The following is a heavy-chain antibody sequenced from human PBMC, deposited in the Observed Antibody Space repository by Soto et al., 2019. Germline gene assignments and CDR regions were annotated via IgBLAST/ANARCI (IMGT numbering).Heavy chain of an antibody. J-gene: IGHJ6*02. V-gene: IGHV4-34*01. Sequence: NPSETLSLTCAVYGGSFSGYYWSWIRQPPGKGLGWIGEINHSGSTNYNPSLKSRVTISVDTSKNQFSLKLSSVTAADTAVYYCARSTTMVRGVMKKGEAGHYYGMDVWGQGTTVTVSS. CDR1: GGSFSGYY. D-gene: IGHD3-10*01. CDR2: INHSGST. CDR3: ARSTTMVRGVMKKGEAGHYYGMDV.